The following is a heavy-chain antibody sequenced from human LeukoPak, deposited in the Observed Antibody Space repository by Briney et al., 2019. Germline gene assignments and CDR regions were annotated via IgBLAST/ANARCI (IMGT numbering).Heavy chain of an antibody. CDR3: ARQIGSSGYFDF. J-gene: IGHJ4*02. V-gene: IGHV5-51*01. CDR1: GYTFSSYW. D-gene: IGHD6-19*01. Sequence: GESLRISCKGSGYTFSSYWIGWVRQMPGKGLEWMGIIYPGDSDTRYSPSLQGQVTISVDTSIGTAYLQWSSLKASDTAIYYCARQIGSSGYFDFWGQGTLVTVSS. CDR2: IYPGDSDT.